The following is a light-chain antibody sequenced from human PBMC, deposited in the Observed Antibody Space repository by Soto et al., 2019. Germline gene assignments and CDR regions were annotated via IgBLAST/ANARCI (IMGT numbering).Light chain of an antibody. CDR2: AAS. CDR1: QSVTSNY. Sequence: EVVLTQSPGTVSLSPGERATLSCRASQSVTSNYLAWYQQKPGQAPRLLIYAASSRATGIPDRFSGSGSGTDFSLTISRLEPEAFAVYYCQQYGSSLTWTFGKGTKVEIK. J-gene: IGKJ1*01. V-gene: IGKV3-20*01. CDR3: QQYGSSLTWT.